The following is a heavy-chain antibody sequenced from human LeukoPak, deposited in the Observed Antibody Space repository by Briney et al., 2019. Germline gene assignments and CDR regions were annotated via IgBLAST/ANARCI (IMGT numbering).Heavy chain of an antibody. CDR3: ARDLVGNGWLSP. CDR2: IYTSGST. CDR1: GGSISSYY. D-gene: IGHD5-12*01. V-gene: IGHV4-4*08. Sequence: SETLSLTCTVSGGSISSYYWSWIRQPPGKGLEWIGRIYTSGSTNYNPSLKSRVTISVDTSKNQFSLKLSSVTAADTAVYYCARDLVGNGWLSPWGQGTLVTVSS. J-gene: IGHJ5*02.